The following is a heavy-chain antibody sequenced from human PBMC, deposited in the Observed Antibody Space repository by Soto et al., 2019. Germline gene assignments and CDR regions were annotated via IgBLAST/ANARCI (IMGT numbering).Heavy chain of an antibody. J-gene: IGHJ6*02. CDR3: ARASPGWGSEFRQYYYSGMAV. V-gene: IGHV4-59*07. D-gene: IGHD6-19*01. Sequence: PSGTLALACKACGGSMTNDVGNWIRQPPGKGLEWIGYISNSVSTNYNPSLKSRVTISVDTSKNQFSLKLSSVTAADTAVYYCARASPGWGSEFRQYYYSGMAVWGHGTTVTVSS. CDR1: GGSMTNDV. CDR2: ISNSVST.